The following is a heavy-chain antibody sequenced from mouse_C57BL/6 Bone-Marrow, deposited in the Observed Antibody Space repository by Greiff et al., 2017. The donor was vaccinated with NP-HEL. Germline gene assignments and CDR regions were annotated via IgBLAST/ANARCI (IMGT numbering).Heavy chain of an antibody. V-gene: IGHV1-81*01. J-gene: IGHJ2*01. CDR2: IYPRSGTT. Sequence: QVQLKQSGAELARPGASVKLSCTASGYTFTSYGISWVKQRTGQGLEWIGEIYPRSGTTYYTEKFKGMATLTADKSSITAYMELRSLKSEDSEVYVCAKENYYGTPGDYWGQGTTLTVSS. CDR3: AKENYYGTPGDY. D-gene: IGHD1-1*01. CDR1: GYTFTSYG.